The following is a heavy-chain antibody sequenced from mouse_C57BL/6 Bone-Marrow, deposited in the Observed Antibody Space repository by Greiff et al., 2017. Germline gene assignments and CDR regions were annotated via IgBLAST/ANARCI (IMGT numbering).Heavy chain of an antibody. CDR3: ARGDTIIKDYFDY. CDR1: GYTFTSYW. CDR2: IVPSDSYT. J-gene: IGHJ2*01. V-gene: IGHV1-69*01. Sequence: QFQLQQPGAELVMPGASVKLSCKASGYTFTSYWMHWVKQRPGQGLEWIGEIVPSDSYTNYNQKFKGKSTLTVDKSSSTAYMQLSSLTSEDSAVYYCARGDTIIKDYFDYWGQGTTLTVSS. D-gene: IGHD2-4*01.